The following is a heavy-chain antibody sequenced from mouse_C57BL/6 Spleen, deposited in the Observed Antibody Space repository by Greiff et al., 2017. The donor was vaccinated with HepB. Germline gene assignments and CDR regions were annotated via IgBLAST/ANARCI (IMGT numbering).Heavy chain of an antibody. D-gene: IGHD2-4*01. CDR3: ARGGYYDYRRPFAY. CDR1: GYAFTNYL. V-gene: IGHV1-54*01. CDR2: INPGSGGT. Sequence: QVQLQQSGAELVRPGTSVKVSCKASGYAFTNYLIEWVKQRPGQGLEWIGVINPGSGGTNYNEKFKGKATLTADKSSSTAYMQLSSLTSEDSAVYFCARGGYYDYRRPFAYWGQGTLVTVSA. J-gene: IGHJ3*01.